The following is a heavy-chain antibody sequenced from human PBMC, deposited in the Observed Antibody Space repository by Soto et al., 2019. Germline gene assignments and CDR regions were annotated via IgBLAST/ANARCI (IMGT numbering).Heavy chain of an antibody. CDR1: GGSISSGGYY. CDR2: IYYSGST. Sequence: SETLSLTCTVSGGSISSGGYYWSWIRQHPGKGLEWIGYIYYSGSTYSNPSLKSRVTISVDTTKNQFSLKLSSVTAADTAVYYWARDSGPIRDYGMDVWGQGTTVTVSS. V-gene: IGHV4-31*03. D-gene: IGHD3-10*01. J-gene: IGHJ6*02. CDR3: ARDSGPIRDYGMDV.